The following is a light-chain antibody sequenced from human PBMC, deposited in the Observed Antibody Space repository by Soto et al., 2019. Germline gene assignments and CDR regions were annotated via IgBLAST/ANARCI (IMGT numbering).Light chain of an antibody. Sequence: AIQMTQSPPSLSASVGDRVTITCRASQGIRSDLGWYQQKPGKAPKLLIYGASSLQNVVPSRFSGSGSGTDFTLIISRLQPEDSATYYCLQDYSYPRTFGQGTKVEIK. V-gene: IGKV1-6*01. CDR3: LQDYSYPRT. CDR2: GAS. J-gene: IGKJ1*01. CDR1: QGIRSD.